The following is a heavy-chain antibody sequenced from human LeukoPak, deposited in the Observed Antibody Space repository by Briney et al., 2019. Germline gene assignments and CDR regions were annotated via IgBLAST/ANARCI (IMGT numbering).Heavy chain of an antibody. CDR2: IKDDGSEK. D-gene: IGHD1-1*01. CDR1: GFTFSESW. Sequence: GRSLRPSCAASGFTFSESWMSWVRQAPGKGLEWVAAIKDDGSEKDYVDSVKGRFTISRDNAKNSLYLQMNSLRAEDTAVYYCATYTNWVAGDVWGQGTTVSVSS. V-gene: IGHV3-7*01. J-gene: IGHJ6*02. CDR3: ATYTNWVAGDV.